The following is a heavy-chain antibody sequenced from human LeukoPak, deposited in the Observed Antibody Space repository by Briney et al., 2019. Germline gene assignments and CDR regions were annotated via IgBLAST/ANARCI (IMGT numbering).Heavy chain of an antibody. D-gene: IGHD3-22*01. CDR2: ISGSGDST. CDR3: AKDRYYYDSSGYYSRH. Sequence: PGGSLRLSCAASGFTFSSYAMSWVRQAPGKGLEWVSAISGSGDSTYYADSVKGRFTISRDNSKNTLYLQMNSLRAEDTAVYYCAKDRYYYDSSGYYSRHWGQGTLVTVSS. V-gene: IGHV3-23*01. CDR1: GFTFSSYA. J-gene: IGHJ4*02.